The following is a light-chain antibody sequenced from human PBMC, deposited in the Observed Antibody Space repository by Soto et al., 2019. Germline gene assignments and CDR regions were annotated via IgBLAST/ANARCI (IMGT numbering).Light chain of an antibody. Sequence: QSVLTQPASVSGGPGQSITISWTGTSRDVGAYDYVSWYLQYPDKAPQLLIYYVDHRPSGVSSRFSGSKSGNTASLTISGLQAEDEGDYYCCSYADGSIYFFGTGTKVTVL. CDR3: CSYADGSIYF. CDR1: SRDVGAYDY. J-gene: IGLJ1*01. CDR2: YVD. V-gene: IGLV2-14*03.